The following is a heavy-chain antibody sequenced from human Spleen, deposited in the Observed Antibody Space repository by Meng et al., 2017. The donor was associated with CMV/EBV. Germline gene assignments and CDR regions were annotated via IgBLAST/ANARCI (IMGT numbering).Heavy chain of an antibody. CDR2: IYYSGST. V-gene: IGHV4-39*07. Sequence: GSLRLSCTVSGGSISSSSYYWGWIRQPPGKGLEWIGSIYYSGSTYYNPSLKSRVTISVDTSKNQFSLKLSSVTAADTAVYYCARGGTDIVVVPAARGYYYYGMDVWGQGTTVTVSS. CDR1: GGSISSSSYY. CDR3: ARGGTDIVVVPAARGYYYYGMDV. J-gene: IGHJ6*02. D-gene: IGHD2-2*01.